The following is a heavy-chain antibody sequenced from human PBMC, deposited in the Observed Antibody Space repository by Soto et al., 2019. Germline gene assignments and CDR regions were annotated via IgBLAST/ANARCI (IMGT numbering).Heavy chain of an antibody. V-gene: IGHV4-39*02. J-gene: IGHJ5*02. CDR1: GDSIGSSSYY. CDR3: AREGCSGGGCYHNWFDP. Sequence: SETLSLTCIVSGDSIGSSSYYWAWIRQPPGNLVEWIGSIYHSGTTFYNPSLASRVSISVATSRNQFSLRLTSVTAADTAIYYCAREGCSGGGCYHNWFDPWGQGTLVTVSS. CDR2: IYHSGTT. D-gene: IGHD2-15*01.